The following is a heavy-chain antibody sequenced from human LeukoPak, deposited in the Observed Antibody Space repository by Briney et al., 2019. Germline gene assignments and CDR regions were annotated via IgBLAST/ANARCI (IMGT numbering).Heavy chain of an antibody. V-gene: IGHV3-7*05. CDR1: GXPFSSNW. Sequence: HPGGSLRLSCEASGXPFSSNWMTWVRQAPGKGLEWVANIKPDGSEKYYVDSVKGRFTISRDNAKNSLYLQMDSLRAEDTAVYFCARNYDWGQGTLVTVSS. J-gene: IGHJ4*02. CDR2: IKPDGSEK. CDR3: ARNYD. D-gene: IGHD3-16*01.